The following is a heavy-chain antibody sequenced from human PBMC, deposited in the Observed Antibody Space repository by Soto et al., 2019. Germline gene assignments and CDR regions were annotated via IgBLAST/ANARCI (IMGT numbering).Heavy chain of an antibody. V-gene: IGHV4-61*01. Sequence: TSETLSLTCTVSGGSVSSGSYYWSWIRQPPGKGLERIGYIYYSGSTNYNPSLKSRVTISVDTSKNQFSLKLSSVTAADTAVYYCARTTTVTTYLDPWGQGTLVTVSS. CDR2: IYYSGST. J-gene: IGHJ5*02. CDR1: GGSVSSGSYY. CDR3: ARTTTVTTYLDP. D-gene: IGHD4-4*01.